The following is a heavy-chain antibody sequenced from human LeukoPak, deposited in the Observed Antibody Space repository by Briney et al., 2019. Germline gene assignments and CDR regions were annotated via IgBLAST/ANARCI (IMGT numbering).Heavy chain of an antibody. Sequence: GFTFXSYGXSWVRQAPGKGXXXVSGIXWNGGSTVYADSVKGRFTISRDNAKNSLYLQMNSLRAEDTALYYCARVYYYDSSGYLDGLDYWGQGTLVTVSS. V-gene: IGHV3-20*03. CDR3: ARVYYYDSSGYLDGLDY. CDR1: GFTFXSYG. CDR2: IXWNGGST. J-gene: IGHJ4*02. D-gene: IGHD3-22*01.